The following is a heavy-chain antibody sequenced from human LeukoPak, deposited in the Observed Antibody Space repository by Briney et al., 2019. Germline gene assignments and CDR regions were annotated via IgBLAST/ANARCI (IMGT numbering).Heavy chain of an antibody. V-gene: IGHV3-7*01. CDR1: GFTFSSYW. Sequence: PGGSLRLSCAASGFTFSSYWMSWVRQAPGKGLEWVANIKQDGSEKYYVDSVKGRFTISRDNAKNSLYLQMNSLRAEDTAVYYCARDNSGSYSWYAFDIWGQGTMVTVSS. J-gene: IGHJ3*02. CDR2: IKQDGSEK. CDR3: ARDNSGSYSWYAFDI. D-gene: IGHD1-26*01.